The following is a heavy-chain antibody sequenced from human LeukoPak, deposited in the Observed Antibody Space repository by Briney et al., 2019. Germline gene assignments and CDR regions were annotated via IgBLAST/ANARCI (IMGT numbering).Heavy chain of an antibody. CDR1: GFSFKSYA. Sequence: GGSLRLSCAASGFSFKSYAMSWVRQAPGKGLEWVSSISESGDSTHYADSVKGRFTISRDNSLNTLYLQMNGLTAEDTAVYYCAKPYVNGWGQGSLVTASS. J-gene: IGHJ4*02. V-gene: IGHV3-23*01. CDR2: ISESGDST. D-gene: IGHD3-16*01. CDR3: AKPYVNG.